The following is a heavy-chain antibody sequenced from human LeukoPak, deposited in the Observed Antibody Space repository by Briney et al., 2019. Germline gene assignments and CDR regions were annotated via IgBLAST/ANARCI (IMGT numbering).Heavy chain of an antibody. D-gene: IGHD4-23*01. J-gene: IGHJ5*02. CDR2: ISSSSSTI. V-gene: IGHV3-48*01. CDR3: ARDFDGGNSRYDP. CDR1: GFTFSSYS. Sequence: PGGSLRLSCAASGFTFSSYSMNWVRQAPGKGLEWVSYISSSSSTIYYADSVKGRFTISRDNAKNSLYLQMNSLRAEDTAVYYCARDFDGGNSRYDPWGQGTLVTVSS.